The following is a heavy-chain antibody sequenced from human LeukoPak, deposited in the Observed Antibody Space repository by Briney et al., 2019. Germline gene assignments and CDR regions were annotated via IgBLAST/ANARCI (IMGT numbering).Heavy chain of an antibody. CDR3: ARTLYYYDSSGYDTFDY. D-gene: IGHD3-22*01. V-gene: IGHV4-39*01. Sequence: SETLSLTCTVSGGSISSSSYCWGWIRQPPGKGLEWIGSFYCSGSTYYNPSLKSRVTISVDTSKNQFSLKLSSVTAADTAVYYCARTLYYYDSSGYDTFDYWGQGTLVTVSS. CDR1: GGSISSSSYC. CDR2: FYCSGST. J-gene: IGHJ4*02.